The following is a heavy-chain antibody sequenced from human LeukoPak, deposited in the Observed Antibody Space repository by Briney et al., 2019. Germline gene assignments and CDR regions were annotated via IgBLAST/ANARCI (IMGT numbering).Heavy chain of an antibody. CDR1: GFTFSNAW. J-gene: IGHJ4*02. V-gene: IGHV3-15*01. D-gene: IGHD1-14*01. Sequence: GGSLRLSCAASGFTFSNAWMSWVRQAPGKGLEWVGRIKSKTDGGTTDYAAPVEGRFTISRDDSKNTLYLQMNSLITEDTAVYYCTTYPPGKPQQYSFDYWGQGTLVTVSS. CDR2: IKSKTDGGTT. CDR3: TTYPPGKPQQYSFDY.